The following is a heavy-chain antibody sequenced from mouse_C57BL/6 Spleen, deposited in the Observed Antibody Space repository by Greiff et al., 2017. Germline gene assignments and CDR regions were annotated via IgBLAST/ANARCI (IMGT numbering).Heavy chain of an antibody. CDR3: ASPLTSYYAMDH. CDR2: ISSGRSTI. D-gene: IGHD4-1*01. V-gene: IGHV5-17*01. CDR1: GFTFSDAG. Sequence: EVQGVESGGGLVKPGGSLKLSCAASGFTFSDAGMHWVRQAPEKGLEWVAYISSGRSTIYYADTVKGGFTIARDNAKNTLFLQMTSLRSEDSAMYYCASPLTSYYAMDHWGRGTSVTVFS. J-gene: IGHJ4*01.